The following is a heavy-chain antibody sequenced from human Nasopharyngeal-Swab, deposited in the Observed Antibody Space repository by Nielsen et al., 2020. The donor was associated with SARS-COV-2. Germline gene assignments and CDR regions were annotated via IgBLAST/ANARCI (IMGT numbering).Heavy chain of an antibody. V-gene: IGHV4-4*02. Sequence: WIRQPPGKGLEWIGEIYHSGSTNYNPSPKSRVTISVDKSKNQFSLKLSSVTAADTAVYYCARDLNDCGGDCGGYDYYYYGMDVWGQGTTVTVSS. D-gene: IGHD2-21*02. CDR2: IYHSGST. J-gene: IGHJ6*02. CDR3: ARDLNDCGGDCGGYDYYYYGMDV.